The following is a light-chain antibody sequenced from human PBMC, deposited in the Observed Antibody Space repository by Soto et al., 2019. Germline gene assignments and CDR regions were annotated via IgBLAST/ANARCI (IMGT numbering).Light chain of an antibody. CDR1: SSDVGGYNY. J-gene: IGLJ1*01. V-gene: IGLV2-14*01. CDR3: SSYTSSSTLYV. Sequence: QSALTQPASVSGSPGQSITISCTETSSDVGGYNYVSWYQQHPGKAPKFMIYDVSNRPSGVSNRFSGSKSGNTASLTISGLQAEDEADYYCSSYTSSSTLYVFGTGTKLTVL. CDR2: DVS.